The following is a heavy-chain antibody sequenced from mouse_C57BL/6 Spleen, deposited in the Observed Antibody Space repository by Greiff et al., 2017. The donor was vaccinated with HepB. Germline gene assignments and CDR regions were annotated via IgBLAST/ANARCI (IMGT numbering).Heavy chain of an antibody. D-gene: IGHD1-1*01. J-gene: IGHJ2*01. CDR3: ATVVAKDYFDY. CDR1: GYAFSSSW. V-gene: IGHV1-82*01. Sequence: QVQLQQSGPELVKPGASVKISCKASGYAFSSSWMNWVKQRPGKGLKWIGRIYPGDGDTNYNGKFKGKATLTADKSSSTAYMQLSSLTSEDSAVYFCATVVAKDYFDYWGQGTTLTVSS. CDR2: IYPGDGDT.